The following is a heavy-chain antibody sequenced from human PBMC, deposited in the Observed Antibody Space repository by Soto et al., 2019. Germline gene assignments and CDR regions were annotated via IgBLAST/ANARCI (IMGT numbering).Heavy chain of an antibody. Sequence: PGGSLRLSCAASGFTFSGYIMNWVRQSPGKGLEWVSYISSSSSTIYYADSVKGRFTISRDNARNSLYLQMNSLRDEDTAVYYCARDSFGSYYYYYGMDVWGQGTTVTVSS. J-gene: IGHJ6*02. D-gene: IGHD1-26*01. CDR3: ARDSFGSYYYYYGMDV. CDR2: ISSSSSTI. CDR1: GFTFSGYI. V-gene: IGHV3-48*02.